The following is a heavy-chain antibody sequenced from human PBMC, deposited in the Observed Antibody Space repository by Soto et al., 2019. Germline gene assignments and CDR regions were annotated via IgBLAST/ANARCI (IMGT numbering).Heavy chain of an antibody. CDR3: AGNIVATISSFDY. D-gene: IGHD5-12*01. V-gene: IGHV4-34*01. J-gene: IGHJ4*02. CDR2: INHSGST. CDR1: GESFSGYY. Sequence: QVQLQQWGAGLLKPSETLSLTCAVYGESFSGYYWSWIRQPPGKGLEWIGEINHSGSTNYNPSLKSRVTMSVDTSKNQFSLKLSSVTAADKAVYYCAGNIVATISSFDYWGQGTLVTVSS.